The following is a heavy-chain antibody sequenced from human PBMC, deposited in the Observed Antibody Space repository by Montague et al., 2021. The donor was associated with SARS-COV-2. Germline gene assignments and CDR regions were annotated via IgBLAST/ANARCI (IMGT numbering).Heavy chain of an antibody. CDR1: GDSVSSNSAA. CDR3: ARGSSGYYTPRPFDY. Sequence: CAISGDSVSSNSAAWNWIRQSPSRDLEWLGRTHYRSKWYNDYAVSVKSRITINPDTSKNQFSLQLNSVTPEDTAVYYCARGSSGYYTPRPFDYWGQGTLVTVSS. V-gene: IGHV6-1*01. CDR2: THYRSKWYN. J-gene: IGHJ4*02. D-gene: IGHD3-22*01.